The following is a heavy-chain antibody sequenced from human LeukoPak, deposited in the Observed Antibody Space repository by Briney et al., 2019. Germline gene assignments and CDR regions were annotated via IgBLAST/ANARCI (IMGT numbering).Heavy chain of an antibody. CDR1: GYSFTGYW. CDR3: ARWAYYDSSGSPEDFQH. J-gene: IGHJ1*01. CDR2: IYPGDSDT. D-gene: IGHD3-22*01. V-gene: IGHV5-51*01. Sequence: GESLKISCKGSGYSFTGYWIGWVRQMPGKGLEWMGIIYPGDSDTRYSPSLQGQVTISADKSISTAYLQWSSLKASDTAMYYCARWAYYDSSGSPEDFQHWGQGTLVTVSS.